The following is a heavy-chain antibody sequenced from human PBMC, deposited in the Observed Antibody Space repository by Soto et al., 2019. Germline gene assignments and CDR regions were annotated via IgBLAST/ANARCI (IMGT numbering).Heavy chain of an antibody. CDR1: GYTFSSYA. CDR2: INAGYGNT. D-gene: IGHD7-27*01. Sequence: VASVKVSCRASGYTFSSYAMHWVRQAPGQRLEWMGWINAGYGNTKSSQKFQDRVTSSRDTSASTAYMELTSLRSEDTAVYYCARDTGDGTFDFCGQGTLVTVSS. J-gene: IGHJ4*02. V-gene: IGHV1-3*01. CDR3: ARDTGDGTFDF.